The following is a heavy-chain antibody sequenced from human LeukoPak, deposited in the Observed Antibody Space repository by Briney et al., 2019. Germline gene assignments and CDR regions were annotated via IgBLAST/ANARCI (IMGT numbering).Heavy chain of an antibody. CDR1: GGSFSGYY. V-gene: IGHV4-34*01. Sequence: SETLSLTCAVYGGSFSGYYWSWIRQPPGKGLEWIGEINHSGSTNYNPSLKSRVTISVDTSKNQFSLKLSSVTAADTAVYYCARVIDSSGWYEVNFDYWGQGTLVTVSS. CDR3: ARVIDSSGWYEVNFDY. J-gene: IGHJ4*02. D-gene: IGHD6-19*01. CDR2: INHSGST.